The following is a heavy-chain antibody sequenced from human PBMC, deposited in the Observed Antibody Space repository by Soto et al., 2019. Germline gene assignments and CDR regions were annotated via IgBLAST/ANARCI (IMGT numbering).Heavy chain of an antibody. CDR3: ARDEGWNCSGGSCYFFAY. D-gene: IGHD2-15*01. V-gene: IGHV1-2*02. Sequence: QVQLVQSGAEVKKPGASVKISCKASGYTVSDYSLHWMRQAPGQRLEWMGVINPNSGDTNYAQKFQGRVTMTRDMSISTASMELTSLTYNDTALYYCARDEGWNCSGGSCYFFAYWGQGTLVTVPS. J-gene: IGHJ4*02. CDR2: INPNSGDT. CDR1: GYTVSDYS.